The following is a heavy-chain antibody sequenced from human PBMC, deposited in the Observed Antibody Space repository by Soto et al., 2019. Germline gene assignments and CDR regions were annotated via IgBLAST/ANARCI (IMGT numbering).Heavy chain of an antibody. V-gene: IGHV4-31*11. Sequence: KPSETLSLTCAVSGGSISSGGYSWSWIRQPPGKGLEWIGYIYYSGSTYYNPSLKSRVTISVDTSKNQFSLKLSSVTAADTAVYYCARDRGLRHLNWFDPWGQGTLVTVSS. CDR1: GGSISSGGYS. CDR3: ARDRGLRHLNWFDP. CDR2: IYYSGST. J-gene: IGHJ5*02. D-gene: IGHD5-12*01.